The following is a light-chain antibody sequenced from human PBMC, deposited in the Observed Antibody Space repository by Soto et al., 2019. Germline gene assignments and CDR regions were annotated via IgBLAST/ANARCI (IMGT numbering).Light chain of an antibody. CDR3: SSYTSSSTLV. V-gene: IGLV1-47*01. Sequence: QSVLTQSPSASGTPGQRVTISCSGSRSNIGRNFVYWYQQVPGTAPRLLIQRNNERPSGVSNRFSGSKSGNTASLTISGLQAEDEADYYCSSYTSSSTLVFGGGTKLTVL. CDR1: RSNIGRNF. CDR2: RNN. J-gene: IGLJ2*01.